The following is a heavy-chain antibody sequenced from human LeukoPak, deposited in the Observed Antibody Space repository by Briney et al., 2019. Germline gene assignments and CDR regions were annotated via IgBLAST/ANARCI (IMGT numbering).Heavy chain of an antibody. J-gene: IGHJ4*02. V-gene: IGHV4-39*01. D-gene: IGHD6-13*01. CDR3: ATSYSSSWPEIDY. Sequence: SETLPLTCTVSGGSISGGSYYWGWLRQPPGKGLEWIGSIYNSGSTYYNPSLKSRVTISVDTSKNQFSLKLSSVTAADTAVYYCATSYSSSWPEIDYWGQGTLVTVSS. CDR1: GGSISGGSYY. CDR2: IYNSGST.